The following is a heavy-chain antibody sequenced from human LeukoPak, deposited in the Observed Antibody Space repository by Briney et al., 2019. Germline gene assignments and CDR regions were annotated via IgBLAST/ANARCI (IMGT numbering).Heavy chain of an antibody. J-gene: IGHJ3*02. CDR3: ARGGRAFDI. CDR2: INSDGRRT. V-gene: IGHV3-74*01. Sequence: GGSLRLSCAASGFTFSSYWMHWVRQVQGRGLVWVSHINSDGRRTNSADSVKGRFTISRDNAKNTLYLQMNSLRADDTAVYYCARGGRAFDIWGHGTMVTVSS. CDR1: GFTFSSYW. D-gene: IGHD3-16*01.